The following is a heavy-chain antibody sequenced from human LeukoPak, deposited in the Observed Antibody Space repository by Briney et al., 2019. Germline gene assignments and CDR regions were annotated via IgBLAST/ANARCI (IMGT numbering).Heavy chain of an antibody. Sequence: GASVKVSCKASGYTFTSYYMHWVRQAPGRGLEWMGIINPSGGSTNYAQKFQGRVTMTRDTSTSTVYMELSSLRSEDTAVYYCARNYYGSGSPYYFDYWGQGTLVTVSS. D-gene: IGHD3-10*01. J-gene: IGHJ4*02. V-gene: IGHV1-46*01. CDR3: ARNYYGSGSPYYFDY. CDR1: GYTFTSYY. CDR2: INPSGGST.